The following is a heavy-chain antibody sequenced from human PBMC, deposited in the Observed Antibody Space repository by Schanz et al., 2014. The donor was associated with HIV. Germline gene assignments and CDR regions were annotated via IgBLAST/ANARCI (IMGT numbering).Heavy chain of an antibody. D-gene: IGHD2-2*01. V-gene: IGHV3-7*01. CDR2: TKEDGSEK. CDR3: AKSQKGASCCFPLDS. J-gene: IGHJ4*02. Sequence: EVQLVESGGGLVQPGGSLRLSCAASGFTFSSYWMSWVREAPGKGLEWVANTKEDGSEKNYVDSVKGRFTISRDNAKNSLYLQMNSLRAEDTAVYYCAKSQKGASCCFPLDSWGQGTLVTVFS. CDR1: GFTFSSYW.